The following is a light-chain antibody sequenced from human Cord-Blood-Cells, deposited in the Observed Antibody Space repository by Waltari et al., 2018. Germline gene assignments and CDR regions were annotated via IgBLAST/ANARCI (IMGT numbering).Light chain of an antibody. CDR1: SRDVGGYNY. CDR2: DVS. V-gene: IGLV2-11*01. Sequence: QSALTPPRSVSGSPGQSVTIPRTGTSRDVGGYNYVSWYQQHPGKAPKLMIYDVSKRPSGVPDRFSGSKSGNTASLTISGLQAEDEADYYCCSYAGRVFGGGTKLTVL. J-gene: IGLJ3*02. CDR3: CSYAGRV.